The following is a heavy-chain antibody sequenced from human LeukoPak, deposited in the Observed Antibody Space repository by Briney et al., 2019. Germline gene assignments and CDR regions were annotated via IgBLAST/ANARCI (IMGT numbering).Heavy chain of an antibody. CDR1: GFTFSSYS. CDR3: ARGGDSSDY. Sequence: PGGSLRLSCAASGFTFSSYSMNWVRQAPGKGLEWVSSISSSSSYICYADSVKGRFTISRDNAKNSPYLQMNSLRAEDTAVYYCARGGDSSDYWGQGTLVTVSS. D-gene: IGHD3-22*01. J-gene: IGHJ4*02. V-gene: IGHV3-21*01. CDR2: ISSSSSYI.